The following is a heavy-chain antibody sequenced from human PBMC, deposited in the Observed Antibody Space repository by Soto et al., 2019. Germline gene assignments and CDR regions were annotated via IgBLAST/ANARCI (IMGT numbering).Heavy chain of an antibody. CDR3: ARGRGWVGYYFDY. D-gene: IGHD6-19*01. V-gene: IGHV3-53*01. CDR2: IYSGGST. CDR1: GFTVSSNY. J-gene: IGHJ4*02. Sequence: EVQLVESGGGLIQRGGYLRLSCAASGFTVSSNYMSWVRQAPGKGLEWVSVIYSGGSTYYADSVKGRFTISRDNSTNPLYLQMNSLRAEDTAVYYCARGRGWVGYYFDYWGQGTLVTVSS.